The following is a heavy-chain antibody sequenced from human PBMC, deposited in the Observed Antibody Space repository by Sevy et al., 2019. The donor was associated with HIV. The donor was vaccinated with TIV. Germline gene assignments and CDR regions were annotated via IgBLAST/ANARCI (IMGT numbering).Heavy chain of an antibody. CDR1: GFTFSSYA. CDR2: VSGSGGST. J-gene: IGHJ4*02. CDR3: AKGQGYCSGGSCYSDY. V-gene: IGHV3-23*01. Sequence: GGSLRLSCAASGFTFSSYAMSWVRQAPGKGLEWVSAVSGSGGSTYYADSVKGRFTISRDNSKNTLYLQMNSLRAEDTAVYYCAKGQGYCSGGSCYSDYWGQGTLVTVSS. D-gene: IGHD2-15*01.